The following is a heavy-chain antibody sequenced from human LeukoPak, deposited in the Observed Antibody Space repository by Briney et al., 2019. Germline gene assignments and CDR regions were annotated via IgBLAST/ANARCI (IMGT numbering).Heavy chain of an antibody. Sequence: PGGSLRLSCAASGFTFNKYAMSWVRQAPGMGLEWLSYVSGSGGATYYADSVKGRFTISRDNSKNTVYLQMGSLRAEDTAVYYCAKNRGGTYKYYMDVWGNGTTVIVSS. CDR3: AKNRGGTYKYYMDV. CDR1: GFTFNKYA. D-gene: IGHD1-1*01. CDR2: VSGSGGAT. V-gene: IGHV3-23*01. J-gene: IGHJ6*03.